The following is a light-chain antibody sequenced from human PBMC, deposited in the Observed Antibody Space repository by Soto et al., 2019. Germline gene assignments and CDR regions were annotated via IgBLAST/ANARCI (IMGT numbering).Light chain of an antibody. V-gene: IGLV2-14*01. Sequence: QSALAQPASVSGSPGQSITISCTGTSSDIGAYNYVSWYQQYPGKAPKLMIYGVTNRPSGVSNRFSGSKTGNTDSLTISGLQAEDEADYYCFSHRSGDSHVFGTGTKVTVL. CDR3: FSHRSGDSHV. CDR2: GVT. J-gene: IGLJ1*01. CDR1: SSDIGAYNY.